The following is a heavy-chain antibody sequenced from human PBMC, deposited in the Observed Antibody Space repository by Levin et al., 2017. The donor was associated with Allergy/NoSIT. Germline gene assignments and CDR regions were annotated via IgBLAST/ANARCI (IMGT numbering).Heavy chain of an antibody. CDR1: GFTFSSYG. CDR3: AREKPQYYYYYMDV. CDR2: IWYDGSNK. V-gene: IGHV3-33*01. Sequence: GGSLRLSCAASGFTFSSYGMHWVRQAPGKGLEWVAVIWYDGSNKYYADSVKGRFTISRDNSKNTLYLQMNSLRAEDTAVYYCAREKPQYYYYYMDVWGKGTTVTVSS. J-gene: IGHJ6*03.